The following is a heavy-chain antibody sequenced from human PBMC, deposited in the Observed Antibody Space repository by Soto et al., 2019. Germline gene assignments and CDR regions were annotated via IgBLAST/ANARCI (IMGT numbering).Heavy chain of an antibody. V-gene: IGHV1-69*13. Sequence: ASVKVSCKAPAVTFTSYFMHWVRQAPGQGLEWMGGIIPIFGTANYAQKFQGRVTITADESTSTAYMELSSLRSEDTAVYYCARDYYDSSGPGYWGQGTLVTVSS. J-gene: IGHJ4*02. D-gene: IGHD3-22*01. CDR2: IIPIFGTA. CDR3: ARDYYDSSGPGY. CDR1: AVTFTSYF.